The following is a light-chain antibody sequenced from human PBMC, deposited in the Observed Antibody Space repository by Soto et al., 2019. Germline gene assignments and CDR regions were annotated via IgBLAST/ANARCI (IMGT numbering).Light chain of an antibody. Sequence: EVVLTQSRATLPSSPGERYTLSCKASENVRTFVDCYQQEPGQAPRLXXYGASNRATGIPARFSGSGCGTEFTLTTSRMEPEDFAVYYCRQYGRSLRFAFGGGTKVDIK. V-gene: IGKV3-20*01. CDR1: ENVRTF. J-gene: IGKJ4*01. CDR3: RQYGRSLRFA. CDR2: GAS.